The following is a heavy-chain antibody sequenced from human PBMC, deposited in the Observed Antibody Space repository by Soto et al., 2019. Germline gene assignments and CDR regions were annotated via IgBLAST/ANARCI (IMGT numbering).Heavy chain of an antibody. CDR3: ARSGYSSSWPYYYYNMDV. CDR1: GFTFSDHY. V-gene: IGHV3-72*01. D-gene: IGHD6-13*01. Sequence: GGSLRLSCAASGFTFSDHYMDWVRQAPGKGLEWVGRIKNKANSYTTEYAASVKGRFTISRDDSENSLYLQMNSLKTEDTAVYYCARSGYSSSWPYYYYNMDVWGQGTTVTVSS. J-gene: IGHJ6*02. CDR2: IKNKANSYTT.